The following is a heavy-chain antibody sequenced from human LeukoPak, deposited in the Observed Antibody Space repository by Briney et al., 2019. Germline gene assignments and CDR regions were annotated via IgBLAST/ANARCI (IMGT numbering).Heavy chain of an antibody. CDR3: ARETSPERKTWLQSGAFDV. J-gene: IGHJ3*01. CDR1: GGSITNSIYY. V-gene: IGHV4-39*07. D-gene: IGHD5-24*01. Sequence: KPSEALSLTCTVSGGSITNSIYYWGWIRQPPGKGLEWIGSIHYSGSTCYNPSLKSRVTISVDTSKNQFSLRLSSVTAADTAVYYCARETSPERKTWLQSGAFDVWGQGTVVTVSS. CDR2: IHYSGST.